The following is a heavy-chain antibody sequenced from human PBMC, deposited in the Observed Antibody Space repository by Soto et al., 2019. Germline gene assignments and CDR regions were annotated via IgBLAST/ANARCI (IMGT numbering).Heavy chain of an antibody. CDR3: ASAAHSSIFDY. CDR1: GFTFSSHW. V-gene: IGHV3-7*01. D-gene: IGHD6-19*01. J-gene: IGHJ4*02. CDR2: IEQSGSDK. Sequence: EVQLVESGGGLVQPGGSLRLSCAASGFTFSSHWMGWVRQAPGKGLEWVANIEQSGSDKYYVDSVKGRFTIARDNAKNPLYLQMNNLRAEEVAVYYCASAAHSSIFDYWGQGTLATVSS.